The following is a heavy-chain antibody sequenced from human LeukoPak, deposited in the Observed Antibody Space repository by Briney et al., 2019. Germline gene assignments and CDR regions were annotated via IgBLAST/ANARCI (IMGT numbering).Heavy chain of an antibody. Sequence: SGTLSLTCAVSGGSISSGSDYWSWIRQPAGKGLEWIGRIYIRGSTNYNPSLKSRVTISVDTSKNQFSLKLTSVTAADTAVYYCAGETMVRGVMRAFDIWGQGTMVTVSS. D-gene: IGHD3-10*01. J-gene: IGHJ3*02. CDR3: AGETMVRGVMRAFDI. CDR2: IYIRGST. CDR1: GGSISSGSDY. V-gene: IGHV4-61*02.